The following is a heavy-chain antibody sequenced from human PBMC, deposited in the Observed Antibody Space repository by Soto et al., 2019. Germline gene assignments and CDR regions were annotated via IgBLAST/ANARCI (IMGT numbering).Heavy chain of an antibody. V-gene: IGHV3-23*01. D-gene: IGHD3-16*02. CDR1: GFTVSMSA. Sequence: EVQLMESGGGLVQPGGSLRLSCEASGFTVSMSAMNWVRQAPGKGLEWVSYISDSGDRTYYADSVKGRFTISRDRSKNTVSLQMNRLRAEDTAVYYCAKDRGIIVKAGDAFDVWGQGTMVTVSS. J-gene: IGHJ3*01. CDR3: AKDRGIIVKAGDAFDV. CDR2: ISDSGDRT.